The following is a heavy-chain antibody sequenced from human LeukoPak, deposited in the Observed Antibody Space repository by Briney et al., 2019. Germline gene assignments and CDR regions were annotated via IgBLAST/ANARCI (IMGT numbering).Heavy chain of an antibody. J-gene: IGHJ4*02. D-gene: IGHD2-15*01. V-gene: IGHV4-4*07. CDR1: GGSMSKYY. CDR2: IYSSGTT. Sequence: SETLSLTCTFSGGSMSKYYWSWIRQPAGKGLEWIGRIYSSGTTNYNPSLKSRVSMSVDPSKNQFSLKLTSVTAADTAVYYCARKYCSGGSCYYFDSWGQGTLVTVSS. CDR3: ARKYCSGGSCYYFDS.